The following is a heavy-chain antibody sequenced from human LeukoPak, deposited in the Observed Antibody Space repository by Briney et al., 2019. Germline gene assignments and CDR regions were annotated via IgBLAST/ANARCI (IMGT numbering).Heavy chain of an antibody. CDR3: ARDWDYYDSSGQDYFDY. CDR1: GFTFSSYA. CDR2: ISNDGSNK. Sequence: QPGRSLRLSCAASGFTFSSYAMHWVRQAPGKGLEWVAVISNDGSNKYYADSVKGRFTISRDNSKNTLYLQMNSLRAEDTAVYYCARDWDYYDSSGQDYFDYWGQGTLVTVSS. V-gene: IGHV3-30-3*01. J-gene: IGHJ4*02. D-gene: IGHD3-22*01.